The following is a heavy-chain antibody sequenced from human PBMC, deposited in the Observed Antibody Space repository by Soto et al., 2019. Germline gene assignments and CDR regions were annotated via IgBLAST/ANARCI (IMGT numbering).Heavy chain of an antibody. V-gene: IGHV1-69*13. Sequence: ASVKVSCKASGGTFSSYAISWVRQAPGQGLEWMGGIIPIFGTANYAQKFQGRVTITADESTSTAYMELSSLRSEDTAVYYCARGSGIAAAGTNQYYYYYGMDVWGQGTTVTVSS. CDR1: GGTFSSYA. CDR3: ARGSGIAAAGTNQYYYYYGMDV. CDR2: IIPIFGTA. J-gene: IGHJ6*02. D-gene: IGHD6-13*01.